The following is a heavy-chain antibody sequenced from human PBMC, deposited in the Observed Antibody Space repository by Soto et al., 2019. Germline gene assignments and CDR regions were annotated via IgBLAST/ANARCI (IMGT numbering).Heavy chain of an antibody. CDR3: ARASGDEGFYYRFDP. D-gene: IGHD1-26*01. V-gene: IGHV1-46*01. Sequence: ASVKVFCKASGYTFTSYYMHWVRQAPGQGLEWMGIINPSGGSTSYAQKFQGRVTMTRDTSTSTVYMELSSLRSEDTAVYYCARASGDEGFYYRFDPWGQGTLVTVSS. CDR1: GYTFTSYY. CDR2: INPSGGST. J-gene: IGHJ5*02.